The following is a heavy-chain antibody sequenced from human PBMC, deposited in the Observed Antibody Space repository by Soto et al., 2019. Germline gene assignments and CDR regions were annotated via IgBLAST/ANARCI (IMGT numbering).Heavy chain of an antibody. D-gene: IGHD1-20*01. V-gene: IGHV3-23*01. J-gene: IGHJ4*02. Sequence: EVQLLESGGGLVQPGGSLRLSCGASGFTFSSYAMSWVRQAPGKAPEWVSGISANGGRTDYTDSVRGRFTMSRDNSKNTVYLQMNSLRAEDTAVYYCAQDPRISGIDYCGQGTLVTVSS. CDR3: AQDPRISGIDY. CDR1: GFTFSSYA. CDR2: ISANGGRT.